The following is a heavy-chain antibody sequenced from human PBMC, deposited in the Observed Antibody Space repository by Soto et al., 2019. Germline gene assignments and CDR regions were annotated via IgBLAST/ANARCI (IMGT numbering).Heavy chain of an antibody. CDR3: AKGVVVVPAASFFDY. V-gene: IGHV3-30*18. CDR1: GFTFSSYG. D-gene: IGHD2-2*01. J-gene: IGHJ4*02. CDR2: ISYDGSNK. Sequence: QVQLVESGGGVVQPGRSLRLSCAASGFTFSSYGMRWVRQAPGKGLEWVAVISYDGSNKYYADSVKGRFTISRDNSKNTLYLQMNSLRAEDTAVYYCAKGVVVVPAASFFDYWGQGTLVTVSS.